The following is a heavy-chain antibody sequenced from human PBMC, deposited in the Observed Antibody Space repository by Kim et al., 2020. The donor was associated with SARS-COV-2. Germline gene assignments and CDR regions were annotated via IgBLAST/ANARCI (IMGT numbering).Heavy chain of an antibody. V-gene: IGHV4-39*01. J-gene: IGHJ6*02. CDR3: QYYYDSRGYYSYGMDV. Sequence: SLKSRVTISVDTSKNQFSLKLSSVTAEDTAVYYCQYYYDSRGYYSYGMDVWGQGTTVTVSS. D-gene: IGHD3-22*01.